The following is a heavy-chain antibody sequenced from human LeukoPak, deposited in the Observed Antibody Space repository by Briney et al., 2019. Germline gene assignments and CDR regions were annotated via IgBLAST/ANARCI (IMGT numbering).Heavy chain of an antibody. CDR1: GFTFSNFY. Sequence: PGGSLRLSCAASGFTFSNFYMHWVRQAPGKGLEWVSAISGSGGSTYYADSVKGRFTISRDNSKNTLYLQMNSLRAEDTAVYYCAKASSWYYFDYWGQGTLVTVSS. V-gene: IGHV3-23*01. J-gene: IGHJ4*02. D-gene: IGHD6-13*01. CDR3: AKASSWYYFDY. CDR2: ISGSGGST.